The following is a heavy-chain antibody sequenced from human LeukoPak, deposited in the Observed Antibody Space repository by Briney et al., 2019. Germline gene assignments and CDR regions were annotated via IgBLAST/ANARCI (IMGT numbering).Heavy chain of an antibody. J-gene: IGHJ4*02. D-gene: IGHD2-15*01. CDR2: ISDTGNT. CDR3: ANAPVTTCRGAFCYPFDY. Sequence: HPGGSLRLSCAASGFTFSSYWMSWVRQAPGKGLEWVSAISDTGNTYHADSVKGRFTISRDSSKNTLFLQMNRLRPEDAAVYYCANAPVTTCRGAFCYPFDYWGRGTLVTVSS. V-gene: IGHV3-23*01. CDR1: GFTFSSYW.